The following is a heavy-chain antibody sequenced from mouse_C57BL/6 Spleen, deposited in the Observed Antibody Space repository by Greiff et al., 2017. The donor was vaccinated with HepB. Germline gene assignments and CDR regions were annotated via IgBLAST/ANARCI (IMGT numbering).Heavy chain of an antibody. V-gene: IGHV1-82*01. J-gene: IGHJ4*01. Sequence: VQLQQSGPELVKPGASVKISCKASGYTFSSSWMNWVKQRPGKGLEWIGRIYPGDGDTNYNGKFKGKATLTAEKSSSTAYMQLSSLTSEDSAVYFCAREGTTVVARRAMDYWGQGTSVTVSS. CDR2: IYPGDGDT. D-gene: IGHD1-1*01. CDR1: GYTFSSSW. CDR3: AREGTTVVARRAMDY.